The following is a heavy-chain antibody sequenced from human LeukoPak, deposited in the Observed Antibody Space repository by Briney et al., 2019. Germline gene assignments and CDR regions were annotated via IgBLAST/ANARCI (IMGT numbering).Heavy chain of an antibody. D-gene: IGHD3-16*01. CDR1: GDSVSNHCGA. CDR2: TYYRSKWYN. Sequence: SPTLSLTFAISGDSVSNHCGAWNWIRQSPSRGLEWLGRTYYRSKWYNDYAVSVKSRITINPDTSNNQFSLQLNSVTPENTAVYYCASDSDLITNFVYWGQGTLVTVSS. CDR3: ASDSDLITNFVY. J-gene: IGHJ4*02. V-gene: IGHV6-1*01.